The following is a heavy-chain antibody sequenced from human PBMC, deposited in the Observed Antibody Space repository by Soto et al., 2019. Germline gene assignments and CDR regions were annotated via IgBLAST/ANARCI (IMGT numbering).Heavy chain of an antibody. V-gene: IGHV3-30-3*01. Sequence: GGSLRLSCVASGFSFDTYGIHWVRQAPGKGLKWVALISYEGSNTYYADSVRGRFNISRDHSKNTLYLQMNTLRPEDTGLYSRCSFDFWGRGKRVTVS. CDR2: ISYEGSNT. CDR3: CSFDF. CDR1: GFSFDTYG. J-gene: IGHJ3*01.